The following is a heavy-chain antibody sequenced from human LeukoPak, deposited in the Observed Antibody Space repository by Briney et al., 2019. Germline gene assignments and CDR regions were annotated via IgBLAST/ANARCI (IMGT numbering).Heavy chain of an antibody. J-gene: IGHJ4*02. CDR1: GFTFSSYW. Sequence: GGSLRLSCTASGFTFSSYWMSWVRQAPGKGLEWVANITQDGGLKHYVDSVKGRFTISRDNAENSLYLQMNSLRAEDTAVYYCAKEGDEGELLRLIDYWGQGTLVTVSS. CDR3: AKEGDEGELLRLIDY. CDR2: ITQDGGLK. D-gene: IGHD1-26*01. V-gene: IGHV3-7*01.